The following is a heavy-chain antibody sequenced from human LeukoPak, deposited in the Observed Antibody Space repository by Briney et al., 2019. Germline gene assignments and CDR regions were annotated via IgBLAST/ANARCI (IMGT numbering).Heavy chain of an antibody. CDR3: AKDSNYDFYYYYMDV. J-gene: IGHJ6*03. V-gene: IGHV3-9*03. Sequence: PGGSLRLSCAASGFTFDDYAMHWVRQAPGKGLEWVSGISWNSGSIGYADSVKGRFTISRDNAKNSLYLQMNSLRAEDMALYYCAKDSNYDFYYYYMDVWGKGTTVTVSS. CDR2: ISWNSGSI. CDR1: GFTFDDYA. D-gene: IGHD3-3*01.